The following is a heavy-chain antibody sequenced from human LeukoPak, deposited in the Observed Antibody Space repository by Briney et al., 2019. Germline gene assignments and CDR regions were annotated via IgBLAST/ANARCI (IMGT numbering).Heavy chain of an antibody. CDR3: AREWGTTGLNDY. J-gene: IGHJ4*02. CDR1: GFPFSSYS. V-gene: IGHV3-21*04. Sequence: TGGSLRLSCAASGFPFSSYSMNWVLQAPAKRREGGSSISSNSSYIYYAHSVKGRFTISRDNAKNSLYLQMNSLKAEDTALYYCAREWGTTGLNDYWGQGTLVSVSS. CDR2: ISSNSSYI. D-gene: IGHD4-17*01.